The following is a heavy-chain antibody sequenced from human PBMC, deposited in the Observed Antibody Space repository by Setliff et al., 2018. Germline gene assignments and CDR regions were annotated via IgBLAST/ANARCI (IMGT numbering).Heavy chain of an antibody. CDR1: GDSISSSNW. CDR3: ARVPRFTDTRNAFDI. Sequence: TLSLTCAVSGDSISSSNWWNWVRHPPGKGLEWIGEIYHSGSTKYNPSLKSRVTISVDTSKNQFSLKLSSVTAADTAVYSCARVPRFTDTRNAFDIWGQGTMVTVSS. J-gene: IGHJ3*02. CDR2: IYHSGST. D-gene: IGHD5-18*01. V-gene: IGHV4-4*01.